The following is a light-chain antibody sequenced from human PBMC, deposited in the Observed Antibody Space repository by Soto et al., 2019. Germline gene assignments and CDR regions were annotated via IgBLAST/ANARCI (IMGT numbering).Light chain of an antibody. Sequence: QSALTQPRSVSGSPGQSFTISCTGTSSHVGGYNYVSWYLQHPGSAPKLMIYDVSVRPSGVPDRFSGSKSGNTASLTISGLQAEDEADYSCCSYAGTYTFRVFGGGTKLTVL. CDR3: CSYAGTYTFRV. J-gene: IGLJ2*01. CDR1: SSHVGGYNY. V-gene: IGLV2-11*01. CDR2: DVS.